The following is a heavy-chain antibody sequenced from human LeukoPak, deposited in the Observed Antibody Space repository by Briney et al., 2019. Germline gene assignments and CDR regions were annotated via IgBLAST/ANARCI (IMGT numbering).Heavy chain of an antibody. CDR2: MNPNSGNT. CDR3: ARHGSSWYFYAYYYGMDV. V-gene: IGHV1-8*01. D-gene: IGHD6-13*01. Sequence: GASVKVSCKASGYTFTSYDINWVRQATGQGLEWMGWMNPNSGNTGYAQKFQGRVTMTRNTSISTAYMELSSLRSEDTAVYYCARHGSSWYFYAYYYGMDVWGQGTTVTVSS. CDR1: GYTFTSYD. J-gene: IGHJ6*02.